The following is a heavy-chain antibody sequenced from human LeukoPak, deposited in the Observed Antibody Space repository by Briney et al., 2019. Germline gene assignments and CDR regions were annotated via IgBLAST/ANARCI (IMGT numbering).Heavy chain of an antibody. CDR1: GFTFSNYE. CDR3: ARENSGSYYQFDC. D-gene: IGHD1-26*01. J-gene: IGHJ4*02. V-gene: IGHV3-48*03. Sequence: GGSLRLSCAASGFTFSNYEMNWVRQAPGKGLEWVSYISSSGSTIYYADSVKGRFTISRDNAKNSLYLQMNSLRPEDTAVYYCARENSGSYYQFDCLGQGTLVTVSS. CDR2: ISSSGSTI.